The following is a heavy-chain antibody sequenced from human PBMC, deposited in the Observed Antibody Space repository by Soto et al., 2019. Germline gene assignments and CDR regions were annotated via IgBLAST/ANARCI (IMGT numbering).Heavy chain of an antibody. D-gene: IGHD6-6*01. CDR3: ARDLNQQLARDYRFDY. CDR1: GFTFSSYA. Sequence: QVQLVESGGGVVQPGRSLRLSCAASGFTFSSYAMHWVRQAPGKGLEWVAVISYDGSNKYYADSVKGRFTISRDNSKNTLYLQMNSLRAEDTAVYYCARDLNQQLARDYRFDYWGQGTLVTVSS. V-gene: IGHV3-30-3*01. CDR2: ISYDGSNK. J-gene: IGHJ4*02.